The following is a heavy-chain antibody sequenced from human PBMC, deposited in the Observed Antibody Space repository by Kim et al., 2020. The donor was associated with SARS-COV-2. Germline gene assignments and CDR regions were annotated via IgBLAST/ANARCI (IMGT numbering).Heavy chain of an antibody. CDR1: GFTVSSNY. J-gene: IGHJ5*02. Sequence: GGSLRLSCAASGFTVSSNYMSWVRQAPGKGLEWVSVIYSGGSTYYADSVKGRFTISRDNSKNTLYLQMNSLRAEDTAVYYCARVSYCSGGSCYGHNWFDPWGQGTLVTVSS. CDR2: IYSGGST. CDR3: ARVSYCSGGSCYGHNWFDP. D-gene: IGHD2-15*01. V-gene: IGHV3-53*01.